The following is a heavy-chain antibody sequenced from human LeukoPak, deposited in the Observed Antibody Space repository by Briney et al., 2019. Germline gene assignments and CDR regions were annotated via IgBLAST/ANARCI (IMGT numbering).Heavy chain of an antibody. CDR1: GGSFRGYY. J-gene: IGHJ4*02. CDR3: AGAHYYGSGSYPYYFDY. Sequence: SETVSLTCAVYGGSFRGYYWRWIRQPPGKGLEWIGEINHSGCTNYNPSLKSRVTISVDTSKNQFSLKLSSVTAADTAVYYCAGAHYYGSGSYPYYFDYWGQGTLVTVSS. D-gene: IGHD3-10*01. V-gene: IGHV4-34*01. CDR2: INHSGCT.